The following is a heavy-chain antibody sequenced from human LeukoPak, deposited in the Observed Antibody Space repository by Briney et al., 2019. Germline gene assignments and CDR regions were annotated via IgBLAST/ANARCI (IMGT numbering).Heavy chain of an antibody. Sequence: GGSLRLSCAASGFTFNNYWMSWVRQAPGKGLEWVANIQQDGSEKYYVDSVKGRFTISRDNAKNSLFLQMNSLRAEDTAVYYCARGMDDTPMARGFWGQGTLVTVSS. J-gene: IGHJ4*02. D-gene: IGHD5-18*01. CDR3: ARGMDDTPMARGF. CDR1: GFTFNNYW. V-gene: IGHV3-7*01. CDR2: IQQDGSEK.